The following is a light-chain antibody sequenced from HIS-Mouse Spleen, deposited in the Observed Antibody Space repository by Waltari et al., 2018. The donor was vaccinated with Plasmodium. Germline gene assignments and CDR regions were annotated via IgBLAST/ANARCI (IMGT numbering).Light chain of an antibody. Sequence: DIQLTQSPSFLSASVGDRVTITCRASQGISSYLAWYQQKPGKAPKLLIYAASTLQSGVPSSFSGSGSGTEFTLTISSLQPEDFVTYYCQQLNSYPLTFGGGTKVEIK. J-gene: IGKJ4*01. V-gene: IGKV1-9*01. CDR1: QGISSY. CDR3: QQLNSYPLT. CDR2: AAS.